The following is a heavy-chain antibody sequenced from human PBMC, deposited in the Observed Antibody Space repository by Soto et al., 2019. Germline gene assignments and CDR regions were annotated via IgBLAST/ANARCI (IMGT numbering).Heavy chain of an antibody. V-gene: IGHV4-34*01. D-gene: IGHD3-10*01. CDR2: INHSGST. J-gene: IGHJ5*02. CDR1: GGSFSGYY. CDR3: ARGRITMVRGVISWFDP. Sequence: SETLSLTCAVYGGSFSGYYWSWIRQPPGKGLEWIREINHSGSTNYNPSLKSRVTISVDTSKNQFSLKLSSVTAADTAVYYCARGRITMVRGVISWFDPWGQGTLVTVSS.